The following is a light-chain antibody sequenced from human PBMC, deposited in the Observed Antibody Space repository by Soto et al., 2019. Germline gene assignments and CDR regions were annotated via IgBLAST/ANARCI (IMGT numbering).Light chain of an antibody. CDR2: EVS. J-gene: IGLJ1*01. CDR3: SSYTDSSTLLYV. V-gene: IGLV2-14*01. Sequence: QSVLTQPPPVSGSPGQSITISCTGTSSDVGVYNYVSWYQQHPGKAPKLMIYEVSHRPSGISNRFSGSKSGSTASLTISGLQAEDEADYYCSSYTDSSTLLYVFGTGTKVTVL. CDR1: SSDVGVYNY.